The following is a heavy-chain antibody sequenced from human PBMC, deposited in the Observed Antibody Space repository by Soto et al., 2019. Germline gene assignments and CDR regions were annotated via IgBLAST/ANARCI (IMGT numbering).Heavy chain of an antibody. CDR1: GFTFSDYY. J-gene: IGHJ3*02. CDR3: ARDNLAFDN. V-gene: IGHV3-11*01. CDR2: ISYSGSTI. Sequence: VGSLRLSCAASGFTFSDYYMSWIRQAPGKGLEWVSSISYSGSTIYYADSVKGRFTISRDNAKNTLYLQMNSLRAEDTAVYYCARDNLAFDNWGQGTMVTVSS.